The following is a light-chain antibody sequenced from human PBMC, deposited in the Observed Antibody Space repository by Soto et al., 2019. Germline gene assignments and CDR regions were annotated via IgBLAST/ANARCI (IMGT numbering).Light chain of an antibody. CDR3: QQYNSYSPYT. J-gene: IGKJ2*01. Sequence: DIKMTQSPSTLSASVGDRVTITCRASQSISSWLAWYQQKPGKAPKLLIYKASSLESGVTSRFSGSGSGTEFPLTINSLQPDDFATYYCQQYNSYSPYTFRQGTKLDIK. CDR2: KAS. V-gene: IGKV1-5*03. CDR1: QSISSW.